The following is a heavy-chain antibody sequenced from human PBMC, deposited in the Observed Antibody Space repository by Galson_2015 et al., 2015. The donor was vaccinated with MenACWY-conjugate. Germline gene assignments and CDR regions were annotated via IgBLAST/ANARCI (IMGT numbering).Heavy chain of an antibody. CDR3: ARGSTAGLRFFY. J-gene: IGHJ4*02. D-gene: IGHD5-12*01. V-gene: IGHV1-2*06. CDR1: GYTFTGYY. CDR2: INPNSGGT. Sequence: SVKVSCKASGYTFTGYYMHWVRQAPGQGLEWMGRINPNSGGTNYAQKFQGRVTITRDTSASTAYMELSSLRSEDTAVYYCARGSTAGLRFFYWGQGTLVTVSS.